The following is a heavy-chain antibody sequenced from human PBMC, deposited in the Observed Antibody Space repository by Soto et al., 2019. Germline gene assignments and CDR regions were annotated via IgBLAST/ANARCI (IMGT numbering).Heavy chain of an antibody. CDR3: APSVHWVTAHAGGDYFDN. J-gene: IGHJ4*02. Sequence: QITLKESGPTLVKSTQTLTLTCTFSGFSLSTSGVGVGWIRQPPGKALEWLALMYWDDDERYSPSLRSRLTLTKDTSKNQVGLTMTNMDPLDTATYYCAPSVHWVTAHAGGDYFDNWGQGTLVTVSS. CDR1: GFSLSTSGVG. CDR2: MYWDDDE. V-gene: IGHV2-5*02. D-gene: IGHD2-21*02.